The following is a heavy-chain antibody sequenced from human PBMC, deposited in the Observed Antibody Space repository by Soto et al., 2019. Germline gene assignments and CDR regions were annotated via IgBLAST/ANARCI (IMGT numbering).Heavy chain of an antibody. CDR1: GYSFTSYW. D-gene: IGHD2-2*01. CDR3: ARLGLGFQLPPNWVHDVKAV. CDR2: IYPGPPDT. J-gene: IGHJ6*02. Sequence: GEALKISCKGSGYSFTSYWIGWVRQMPGKGLEWMGIIYPGPPDTRYSPSFQGQVTISADKSISTAYLQWSSLKASDTAMYYWARLGLGFQLPPNWVHDVKAVWGQRTTVTVSS. V-gene: IGHV5-51*01.